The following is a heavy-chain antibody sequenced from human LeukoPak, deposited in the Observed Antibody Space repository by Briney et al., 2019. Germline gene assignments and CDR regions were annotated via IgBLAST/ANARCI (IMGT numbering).Heavy chain of an antibody. CDR3: ARGDSRDGYNPSGY. V-gene: IGHV1-46*01. Sequence: ASVRVSCKASGYTFTSYYMHWVRQGPGQGLEWMGIINPSGSSTSYAQEFQGRVTTTRDTSTSTVYMELSSLRSEDTAVYYCARGDSRDGYNPSGYWGQGTLVIVSS. CDR2: INPSGSST. J-gene: IGHJ4*02. CDR1: GYTFTSYY. D-gene: IGHD5-24*01.